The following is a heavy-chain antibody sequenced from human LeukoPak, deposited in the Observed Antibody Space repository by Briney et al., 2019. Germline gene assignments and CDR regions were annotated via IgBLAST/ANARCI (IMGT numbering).Heavy chain of an antibody. CDR1: GFTFSDYY. CDR3: ARDGYSSGWEENWFDP. Sequence: GGSLRLSCAASGFTFSDYYMSWIRQAPGKGLEWVSYISSSGSTIYYADSVKGRFTISRDNAKNSLYLQMNSLRAEDTAVYYCARDGYSSGWEENWFDPWGQGDLVTVSS. CDR2: ISSSGSTI. V-gene: IGHV3-11*01. J-gene: IGHJ5*02. D-gene: IGHD6-19*01.